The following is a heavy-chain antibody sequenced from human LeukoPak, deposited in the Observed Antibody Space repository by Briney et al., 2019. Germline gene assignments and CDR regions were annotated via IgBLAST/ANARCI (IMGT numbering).Heavy chain of an antibody. CDR2: IRYDGSNK. Sequence: GGSLRLSCAASGFTFSSYGMHWVRQAPGKGLEWVAFIRYDGSNKFYADSVKGRFTISRDNAKNSLYLQMNSLRAEDTAVYYCARGYYGSGSYYNGFNWFDPWGQGTLVTVSS. D-gene: IGHD3-10*01. J-gene: IGHJ5*02. CDR3: ARGYYGSGSYYNGFNWFDP. V-gene: IGHV3-30*02. CDR1: GFTFSSYG.